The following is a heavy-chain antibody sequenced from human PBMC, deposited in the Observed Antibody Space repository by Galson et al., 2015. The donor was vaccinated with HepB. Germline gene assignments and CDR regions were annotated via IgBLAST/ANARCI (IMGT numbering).Heavy chain of an antibody. CDR1: GYNLTELS. V-gene: IGHV1-24*01. J-gene: IGHJ4*02. CDR3: AKRSYGDYLIFDY. D-gene: IGHD4-17*01. CDR2: FDPEDGET. Sequence: PVKVSCKVSGYNLTELSMHWVRQAPGKGLEWMGGFDPEDGETIYAQKFQGRVTMAEDTSSDTAYMELSSLRSEDTAVYYCAKRSYGDYLIFDYWGQGTLVTVSS.